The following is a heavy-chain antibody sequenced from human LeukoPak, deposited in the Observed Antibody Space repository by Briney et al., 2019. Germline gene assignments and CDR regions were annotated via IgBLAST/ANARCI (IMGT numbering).Heavy chain of an antibody. Sequence: GGSPRLSCAASRFTFSSYSMHWVRQAPGKGLEWVAFIRYDGSNKYYADSVKGRFTISRDNSKNTLYLQMNSLRAEDTAVYYCAKDPIGYYGSGSYFYWGQGTLVTVSS. J-gene: IGHJ4*02. D-gene: IGHD3-10*01. CDR1: RFTFSSYS. CDR3: AKDPIGYYGSGSYFY. CDR2: IRYDGSNK. V-gene: IGHV3-30*02.